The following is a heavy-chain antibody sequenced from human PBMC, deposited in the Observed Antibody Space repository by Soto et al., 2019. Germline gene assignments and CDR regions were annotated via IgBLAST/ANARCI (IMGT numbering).Heavy chain of an antibody. D-gene: IGHD3-22*01. CDR1: GYSISSGYY. Sequence: SETLSLTCAVSGYSISSGYYWGWIRLPPGKGLEWIATIYHSGNTYFNPSLQSRVSISADTSKNQFSLKLSSVTAADTAVYYCARHSYDSRDYYLNDAFDIWGQVTMVTVSS. CDR3: ARHSYDSRDYYLNDAFDI. J-gene: IGHJ3*02. CDR2: IYHSGNT. V-gene: IGHV4-38-2*01.